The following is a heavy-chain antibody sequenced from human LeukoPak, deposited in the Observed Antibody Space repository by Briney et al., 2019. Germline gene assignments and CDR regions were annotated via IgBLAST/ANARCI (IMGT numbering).Heavy chain of an antibody. CDR1: GFTFSKYD. D-gene: IGHD5-18*01. J-gene: IGHJ6*03. V-gene: IGHV3-13*01. CDR2: IGTAGDT. CDR3: ARSGEYRYRDYYMDV. Sequence: GGSLRLSCAASGFTFSKYDIHWVRQATGKGLEWVSAIGTAGDTYYPDSVKGRFTISRENAKNSLYLQMDSLRAGDTAVYYCARSGEYRYRDYYMDVWGKGTTVTVSS.